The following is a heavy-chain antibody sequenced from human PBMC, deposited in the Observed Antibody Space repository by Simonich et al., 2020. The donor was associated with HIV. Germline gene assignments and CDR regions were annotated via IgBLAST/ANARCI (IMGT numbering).Heavy chain of an antibody. Sequence: QVQLQQWGAGLLKPSETLSLTCAVYGGSFSGYSWSWIRPPPGKGLEWIGEINHSGSTNYNPSLKSRVTISVDPSKNQFSLKLSSVTAADTAVYYCARGFYQRLYYFDYWGQGTLVTVSS. D-gene: IGHD2-2*01. CDR1: GGSFSGYS. V-gene: IGHV4-34*01. J-gene: IGHJ4*02. CDR3: ARGFYQRLYYFDY. CDR2: INHSGST.